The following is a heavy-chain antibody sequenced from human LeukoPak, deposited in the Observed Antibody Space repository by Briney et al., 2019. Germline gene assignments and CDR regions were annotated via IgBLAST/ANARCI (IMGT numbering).Heavy chain of an antibody. Sequence: SETLSLTCAVYGGSFSGYYWSWIRQPPGKGLEWIGEINHSGSTNYNPSLKSRVTISVDTSKNQFTLKLSSVTAVDTAVYYCARAPSGLLWFGELSPNYYYGMDVWGKGTTITVSS. CDR3: ARAPSGLLWFGELSPNYYYGMDV. CDR2: INHSGST. J-gene: IGHJ6*04. D-gene: IGHD3-10*01. CDR1: GGSFSGYY. V-gene: IGHV4-34*01.